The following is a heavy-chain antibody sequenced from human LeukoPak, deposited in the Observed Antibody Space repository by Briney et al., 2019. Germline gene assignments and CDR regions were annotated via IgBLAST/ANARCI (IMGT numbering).Heavy chain of an antibody. Sequence: GESLKISCKGSGYSFTSYWIGWVRQMPGKGLEWMGIIYPGDSDTRYSPSFQGQVTISADKSISTAYLQWSSLKASDTAMYYCARSMAGEGGYDQQLWDPFDYWGQGTLVTVSS. J-gene: IGHJ4*02. D-gene: IGHD5-18*01. V-gene: IGHV5-51*01. CDR1: GYSFTSYW. CDR3: ARSMAGEGGYDQQLWDPFDY. CDR2: IYPGDSDT.